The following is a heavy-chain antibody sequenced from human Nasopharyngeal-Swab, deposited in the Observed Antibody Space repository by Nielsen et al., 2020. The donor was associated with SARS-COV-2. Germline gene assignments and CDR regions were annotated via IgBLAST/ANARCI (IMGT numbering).Heavy chain of an antibody. J-gene: IGHJ6*02. D-gene: IGHD6-13*01. CDR3: ARGPSVPYSSTTHYYYYGMDV. Sequence: ASVKVSCKASRYTFTSYDINWVRQATGQGLEWMGWMNPNSGNTGYPQKFQGRVTMTRNTSISTAYMELSSLRSEDTAVYYCARGPSVPYSSTTHYYYYGMDVWGQGTTVTVSS. CDR2: MNPNSGNT. V-gene: IGHV1-8*01. CDR1: RYTFTSYD.